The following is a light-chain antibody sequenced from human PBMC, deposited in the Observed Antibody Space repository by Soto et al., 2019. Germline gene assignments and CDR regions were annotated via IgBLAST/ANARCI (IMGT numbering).Light chain of an antibody. Sequence: DIEVTQSPSSLSSSVGDRVTITCRASQNINNYLNWYQQKPGKAPKRLIYAASSLQSGVPSRFSGSGSGTDFTLTISSLQPEDFETYYCQQSFSTLWTFGQGTKVDIK. V-gene: IGKV1-39*01. J-gene: IGKJ1*01. CDR3: QQSFSTLWT. CDR2: AAS. CDR1: QNINNY.